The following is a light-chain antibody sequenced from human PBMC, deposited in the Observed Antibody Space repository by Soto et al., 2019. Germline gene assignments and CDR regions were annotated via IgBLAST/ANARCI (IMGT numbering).Light chain of an antibody. J-gene: IGLJ3*02. CDR2: DVS. Sequence: QSALTQPASVSGSPGQSITISCTGTNSDVGAYVYVSWYQQHPGKAPKLIIYDVSKRPSGVPDRFSGSKSGNTASLTISGLQAEDEADYYCCSYAGSQTWVFGGGTKLTVL. V-gene: IGLV2-11*01. CDR1: NSDVGAYVY. CDR3: CSYAGSQTWV.